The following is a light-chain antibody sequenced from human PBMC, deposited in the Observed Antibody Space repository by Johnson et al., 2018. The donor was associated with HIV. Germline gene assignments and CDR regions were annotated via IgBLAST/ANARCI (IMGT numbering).Light chain of an antibody. CDR3: GTWDTSLGAQYV. J-gene: IGLJ1*01. CDR2: DNN. CDR1: SSNIGNNY. Sequence: QSVSTQPHPPSPAHAPQLIPSCSGSSSNIGNNYVSWYQQLPGTAPKLLIYDNNKRPSGIPDRFSDSQSGTSATLAITGLQTGDEADYYCGTWDTSLGAQYVFVSGTKVT. V-gene: IGLV1-51*01.